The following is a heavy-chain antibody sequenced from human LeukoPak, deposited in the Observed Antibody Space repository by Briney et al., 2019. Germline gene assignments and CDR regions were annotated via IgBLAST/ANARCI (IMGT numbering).Heavy chain of an antibody. D-gene: IGHD5-12*01. J-gene: IGHJ3*02. Sequence: SSETLSLTCTVSGGSISSYYWSWIRQPPGKGLEWIGYIYDSGSTKYNPSLKSRLTISVDTSKNQFSLKLSSVTAADTAIYYCARAGERGYNGYDDAFDIWGQGTMVTVSS. CDR1: GGSISSYY. V-gene: IGHV4-59*01. CDR2: IYDSGST. CDR3: ARAGERGYNGYDDAFDI.